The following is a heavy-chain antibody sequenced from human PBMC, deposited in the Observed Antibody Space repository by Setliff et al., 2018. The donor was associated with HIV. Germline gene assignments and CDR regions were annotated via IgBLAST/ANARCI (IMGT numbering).Heavy chain of an antibody. CDR2: INPSGGST. CDR1: GYTFTRHY. D-gene: IGHD2-15*01. V-gene: IGHV1-46*01. Sequence: ASVKVSCKVSGYTFTRHYMHWVRQAPGQGLEWMGIINPSGGSTYSAQNFQGRVTLTRDTSTSTAYMELSSLRSEDTAVYYCARVRYCSGGSCYGGEYWFDPWGQGTLVTVSS. J-gene: IGHJ5*02. CDR3: ARVRYCSGGSCYGGEYWFDP.